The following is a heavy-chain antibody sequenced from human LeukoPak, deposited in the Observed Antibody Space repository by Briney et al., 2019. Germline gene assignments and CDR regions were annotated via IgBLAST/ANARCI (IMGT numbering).Heavy chain of an antibody. CDR3: ARDSPRNIVGAPDY. J-gene: IGHJ4*02. CDR1: VYIFTGNY. CDR2: IDPNSGGT. V-gene: IGHV1-2*02. Sequence: ASVEVSCKASVYIFTGNYTHWLRQAPGQGREWMGWIDPNSGGTKYAQKFQGRVTLTRDTSISTAYMELRSLRSDDTAVYYCARDSPRNIVGAPDYWGQGTLVTVSS. D-gene: IGHD1-26*01.